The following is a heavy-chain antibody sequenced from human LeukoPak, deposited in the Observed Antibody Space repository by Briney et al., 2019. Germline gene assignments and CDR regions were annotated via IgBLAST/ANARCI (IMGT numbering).Heavy chain of an antibody. Sequence: SETLSLTCTVSGGSIIGYYLSWIRQPPGKGLEWIGSIYYSGSTNYNPSLKSRVTISVETSKNQFSLKLSSVTAADTAVYYCARYANSPYYYYAMDVWGQGSTVTVSS. D-gene: IGHD4/OR15-4a*01. V-gene: IGHV4-59*12. CDR3: ARYANSPYYYYAMDV. J-gene: IGHJ6*02. CDR1: GGSIIGYY. CDR2: IYYSGST.